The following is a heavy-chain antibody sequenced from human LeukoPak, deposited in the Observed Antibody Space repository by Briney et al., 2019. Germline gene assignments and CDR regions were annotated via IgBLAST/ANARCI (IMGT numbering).Heavy chain of an antibody. V-gene: IGHV3-15*01. D-gene: IGHD5-12*01. CDR2: IKSKTDGGTT. CDR3: TIDISGHDY. CDR1: GFTFSSYG. Sequence: GGSLRLSCAASGFTFSSYGMHWVRQAPGKGLEWVGRIKSKTDGGTTDYAAPVKGRFTISRDDSKNTLYLQMNSLKTEDTAVYYCTIDISGHDYWGQGTLVTVSS. J-gene: IGHJ4*02.